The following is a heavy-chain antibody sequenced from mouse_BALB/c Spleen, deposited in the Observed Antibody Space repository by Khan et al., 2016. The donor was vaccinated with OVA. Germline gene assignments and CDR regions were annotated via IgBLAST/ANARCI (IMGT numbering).Heavy chain of an antibody. CDR3: APVGNYYVSFAY. J-gene: IGHJ3*01. V-gene: IGHV1S136*01. CDR2: IYPFNDDT. Sequence: EVELVESGPELVKPGASVKMSCKASGYTFTSYVMHWVKQKPGLGLEWIGYIYPFNDDTKYNEKFKGKAILTSDKSSSTAYMELSSLTSEDSAVYYGAPVGNYYVSFAYWGQGTLVTVSA. CDR1: GYTFTSYV. D-gene: IGHD1-1*01.